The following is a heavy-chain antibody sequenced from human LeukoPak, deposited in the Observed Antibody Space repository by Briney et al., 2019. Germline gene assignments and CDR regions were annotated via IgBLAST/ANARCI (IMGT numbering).Heavy chain of an antibody. D-gene: IGHD5-12*01. CDR3: ARVQWLRFAYYYGMDV. Sequence: VASVKVSCKASGYTFTSYGISWVRQAPGQGLEWMGWISAYNGNTNYAQKLQGRVIMTTDTSTSTAYMELRSLRSDDTAVYYCARVQWLRFAYYYGMDVWGQGTTVTVSS. J-gene: IGHJ6*02. CDR1: GYTFTSYG. CDR2: ISAYNGNT. V-gene: IGHV1-18*01.